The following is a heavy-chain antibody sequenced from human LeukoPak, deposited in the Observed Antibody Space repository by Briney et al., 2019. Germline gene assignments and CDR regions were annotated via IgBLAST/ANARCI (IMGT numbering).Heavy chain of an antibody. CDR3: AKDPGLRYFVWLIAH. CDR1: GFTFSSYA. J-gene: IGHJ4*02. Sequence: GGSLRLSCAASGFTFSSYAMSWVRQAPGKGLEWVSAISGSGGSTYYADSVKGRFTISRDNSKNTLYLQMNSLRAEDTAVYYCAKDPGLRYFVWLIAHWGQGTLVTVSS. V-gene: IGHV3-23*01. CDR2: ISGSGGST. D-gene: IGHD3-9*01.